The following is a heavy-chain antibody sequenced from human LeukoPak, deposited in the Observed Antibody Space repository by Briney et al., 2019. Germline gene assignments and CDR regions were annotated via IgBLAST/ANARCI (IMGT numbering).Heavy chain of an antibody. CDR2: ITAYNDNT. D-gene: IGHD3-10*01. CDR1: GYTFTSYG. CDR3: ARALLWFGEPSDIDY. V-gene: IGHV1-18*01. J-gene: IGHJ4*02. Sequence: GASVTVSCKASGYTFTSYGISWVRHPPAQGLELMGWITAYNDNTNYAQKLQGRVTMTTDTSTSTAYMELRSLRADDTAVYYCARALLWFGEPSDIDYWGQGTLVT.